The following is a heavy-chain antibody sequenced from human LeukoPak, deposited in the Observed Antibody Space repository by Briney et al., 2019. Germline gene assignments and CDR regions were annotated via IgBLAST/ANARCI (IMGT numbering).Heavy chain of an antibody. CDR1: GDSVSGYY. CDR3: VKGVTVAAGLRAFDY. CDR2: MHFSGST. V-gene: IGHV4-4*07. J-gene: IGHJ4*02. D-gene: IGHD6-13*01. Sequence: SETLSLTCTVSGDSVSGYYWSWIRQPAGKGLEWIGRMHFSGSTNYNPSLKSRVTMSGDTSKNQFSLKVSSVTAADTAVYYCVKGVTVAAGLRAFDYWGQGTLVTVSS.